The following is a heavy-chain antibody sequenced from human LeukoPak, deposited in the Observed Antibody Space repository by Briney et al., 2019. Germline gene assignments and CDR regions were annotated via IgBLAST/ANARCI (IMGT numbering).Heavy chain of an antibody. CDR2: FDPEDGET. V-gene: IGHV1-24*01. J-gene: IGHJ6*04. Sequence: ASVKVSCKVSGYTLTELSMHWVRQAPGKGHEWKGGFDPEDGETIYAQKFQGRVTMTEDTSTDTAYMELSSLRSEDTAVYYCATTYSSSWYVPHYYYGMDVWGKGTTVTVSS. CDR3: ATTYSSSWYVPHYYYGMDV. D-gene: IGHD6-13*01. CDR1: GYTLTELS.